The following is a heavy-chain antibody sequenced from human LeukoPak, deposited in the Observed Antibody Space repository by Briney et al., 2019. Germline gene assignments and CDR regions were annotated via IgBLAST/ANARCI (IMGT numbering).Heavy chain of an antibody. J-gene: IGHJ4*02. V-gene: IGHV3-23*01. CDR1: GFTFSNYA. CDR3: AKSIAVAGSFDY. CDR2: VGGSGVKT. Sequence: GGSLRLSCAASGFTFSNYAIHWVRQAPGKGLEWVSIVGGSGVKTYYADSVKGRFTISRDNSKNTVYLQMNSLRAEDTAVYYCAKSIAVAGSFDYWGQGTLVTVSS. D-gene: IGHD6-19*01.